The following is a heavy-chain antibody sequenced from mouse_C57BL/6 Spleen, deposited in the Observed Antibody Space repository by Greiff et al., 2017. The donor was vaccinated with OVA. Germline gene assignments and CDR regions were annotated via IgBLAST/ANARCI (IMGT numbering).Heavy chain of an antibody. CDR3: ASHYGSSYDWYFDV. CDR2: IDPSDSYT. Sequence: QVQLQQPGAELVRPGTSVKLSCKASGYTFTSYWMHWVKQRPGQGLGWIGVIDPSDSYTNYNQKFKGKATLTVDTSSSTAYMQLSSLTSEDSAVYYCASHYGSSYDWYFDVWGTGTTVTVSS. V-gene: IGHV1-59*01. J-gene: IGHJ1*03. D-gene: IGHD1-1*01. CDR1: GYTFTSYW.